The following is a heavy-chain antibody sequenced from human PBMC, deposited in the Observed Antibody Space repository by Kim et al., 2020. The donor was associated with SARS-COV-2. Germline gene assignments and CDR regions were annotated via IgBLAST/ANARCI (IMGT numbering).Heavy chain of an antibody. J-gene: IGHJ5*02. Sequence: AQKVQGRVTMTRATSISTAYMELSRLRSDDTAVYYCARDAMVRGVISWFDPWGQGTLVTVSS. D-gene: IGHD3-10*01. CDR3: ARDAMVRGVISWFDP. V-gene: IGHV1-2*02.